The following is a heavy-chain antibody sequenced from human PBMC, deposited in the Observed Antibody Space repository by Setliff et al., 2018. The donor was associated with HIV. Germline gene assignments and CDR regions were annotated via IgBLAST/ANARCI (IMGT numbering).Heavy chain of an antibody. J-gene: IGHJ4*02. CDR2: IHYSGST. CDR3: ASRDTSRYFDDY. V-gene: IGHV4-30-4*08. Sequence: TSESLSLTCAVSGYSISSGGHYWSWIRQSPGKGLEWIGYIHYSGSTYFNPSLKSRVSISTDTSKNQFSLKLTSVTAADTAVYYCASRDTSRYFDDYWGQGTLVTVSS. CDR1: GYSISSGGHY. D-gene: IGHD3-22*01.